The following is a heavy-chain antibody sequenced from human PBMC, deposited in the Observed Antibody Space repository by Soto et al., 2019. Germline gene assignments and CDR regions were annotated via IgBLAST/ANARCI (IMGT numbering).Heavy chain of an antibody. CDR2: IIPILGIA. J-gene: IGHJ5*02. CDR1: GGTFSSHT. D-gene: IGHD3-10*01. CDR3: ARDWTYYYGSGSYGSGWFDP. Sequence: QVQLVQSGAEVKKPGSSVKVSCKASGGTFSSHTISWVRQAPGQGLEWMGRIIPILGIANYAQKFQGRVTITADKSTSTAYMELSSLRSEDTAVYYCARDWTYYYGSGSYGSGWFDPWGQGTLVTVSS. V-gene: IGHV1-69*08.